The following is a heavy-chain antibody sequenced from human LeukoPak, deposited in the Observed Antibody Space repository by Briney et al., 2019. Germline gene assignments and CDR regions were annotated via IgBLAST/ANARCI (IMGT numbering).Heavy chain of an antibody. CDR3: ARQGQLVGYYYYYMDV. J-gene: IGHJ6*03. D-gene: IGHD6-6*01. Sequence: SETLSLTCTVSGGSISSSSYYWGWIRQPPGKGLEWIGSIYYSGSTYYNPSPKSRVTISVDTSKNQFSLKLSSVTAADTAVYYCARQGQLVGYYYYYMDVWGKGTTVTVSS. V-gene: IGHV4-39*01. CDR1: GGSISSSSYY. CDR2: IYYSGST.